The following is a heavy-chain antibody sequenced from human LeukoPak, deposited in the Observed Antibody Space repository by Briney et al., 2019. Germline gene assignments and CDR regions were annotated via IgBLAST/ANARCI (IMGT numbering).Heavy chain of an antibody. J-gene: IGHJ4*02. D-gene: IGHD1-26*01. CDR1: GFTFSSYA. Sequence: GGSLRLSCAASGFTFSSYAMSWVRQAPGKGLEWVSAISGSGGSTYYVDSVKGRFTISRDNSKNTLYLQMNSLRAEDTAVYYCAKRGSGAKTIDYWGQGTLVTVSS. V-gene: IGHV3-23*01. CDR2: ISGSGGST. CDR3: AKRGSGAKTIDY.